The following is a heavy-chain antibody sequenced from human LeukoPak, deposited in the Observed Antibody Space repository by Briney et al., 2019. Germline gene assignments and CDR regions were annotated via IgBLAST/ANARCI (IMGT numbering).Heavy chain of an antibody. D-gene: IGHD3-3*01. CDR2: INPNSGGT. CDR3: ARAEDRITIFGVVTLNWFDP. J-gene: IGHJ5*02. Sequence: ASVKVSCKASGYTFTGYYMRWVRQAPGQGLEWMGWINPNSGGTNYAQKLQGRVTMTTDTSTSTAYMELRSLRSDDTAVYYCARAEDRITIFGVVTLNWFDPWGQGTLVTVSS. V-gene: IGHV1-2*02. CDR1: GYTFTGYY.